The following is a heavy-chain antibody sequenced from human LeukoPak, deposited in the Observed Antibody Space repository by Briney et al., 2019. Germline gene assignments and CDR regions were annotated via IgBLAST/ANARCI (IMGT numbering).Heavy chain of an antibody. CDR3: ARIVIRFGELLSLDY. V-gene: IGHV1-24*01. CDR2: FDPEDGET. D-gene: IGHD3-10*01. J-gene: IGHJ4*02. CDR1: GYTLTELS. Sequence: ASVKVSCKVSGYTLTELSMHWVRQAPGKGLEWMGGFDPEDGETIYAQKFQGRVTMTEDTSTDTAYMELSSLRSEDTAVYYCARIVIRFGELLSLDYWGQGTLVTVSS.